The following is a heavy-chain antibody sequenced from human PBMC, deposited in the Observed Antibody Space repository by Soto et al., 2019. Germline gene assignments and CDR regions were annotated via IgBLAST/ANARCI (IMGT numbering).Heavy chain of an antibody. V-gene: IGHV3-30*03. D-gene: IGHD2-8*01. CDR2: ISHDGSKT. CDR3: ASGTNGAFFVY. J-gene: IGHJ4*02. Sequence: GGSLRLSCAASGFTFNSYGIHWVRQAPGKGLEWVAVISHDGSKTNYADSVKGRFTISRDNSKDTVYLQMNSLRAEDTAVYYCASGTNGAFFVYWGQGILDTVSS. CDR1: GFTFNSYG.